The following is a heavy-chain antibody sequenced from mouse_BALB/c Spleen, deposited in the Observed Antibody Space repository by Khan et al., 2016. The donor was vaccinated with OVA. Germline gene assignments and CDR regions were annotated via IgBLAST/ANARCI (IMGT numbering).Heavy chain of an antibody. V-gene: IGHV5-6-3*01. Sequence: EVELVESGGGLVQPGGSLKLSCAASGFTFSSYGMYWVRQTPDKRLELVATINSNGGSTYYPDSVKGRFTISRDNAKNTLYLQMSSLKSEDTAMYYCARREYGNYVFAYWGQGALVSVSA. J-gene: IGHJ3*01. D-gene: IGHD2-10*02. CDR1: GFTFSSYG. CDR2: INSNGGST. CDR3: ARREYGNYVFAY.